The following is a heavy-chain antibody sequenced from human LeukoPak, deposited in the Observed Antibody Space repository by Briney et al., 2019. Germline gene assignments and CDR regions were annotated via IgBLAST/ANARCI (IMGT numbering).Heavy chain of an antibody. CDR3: ARETCSGGSCYLLDY. J-gene: IGHJ4*02. Sequence: SETLSLTCTVSGGFISSYYWSWIRQPPGKGLEWIGYIYYSGSTNYNPSLKSRVTISVDTSKNQFSLKLSSVTAADTAVYYCARETCSGGSCYLLDYWGQGTLVTVSS. CDR2: IYYSGST. D-gene: IGHD2-15*01. V-gene: IGHV4-59*01. CDR1: GGFISSYY.